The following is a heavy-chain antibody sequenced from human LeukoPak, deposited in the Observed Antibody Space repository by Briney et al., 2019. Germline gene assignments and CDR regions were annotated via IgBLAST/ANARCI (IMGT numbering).Heavy chain of an antibody. CDR3: ARDGGSYSDWFDP. D-gene: IGHD1-26*01. V-gene: IGHV1-18*01. Sequence: ASVKVSCKASGYTFTSYGISWVRQAPGQELEWMGWISVYNANTKYAQKLQGRVTMTRDTSTSAAYMELRNLRSDDTAVYYCARDGGSYSDWFDPWGQGTLVIVSS. CDR1: GYTFTSYG. J-gene: IGHJ5*02. CDR2: ISVYNANT.